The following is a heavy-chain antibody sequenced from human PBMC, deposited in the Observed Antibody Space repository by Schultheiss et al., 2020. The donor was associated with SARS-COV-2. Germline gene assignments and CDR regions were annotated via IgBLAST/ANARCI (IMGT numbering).Heavy chain of an antibody. CDR3: ARHYGGWGGYLDF. J-gene: IGHJ4*02. V-gene: IGHV3-21*01. Sequence: GGSLRLSCAASGFTFDDYGMSWVRQAPGKGLEWVSSISSSSSYIYYADSVKGRFTISRDNAKNSLYLQMNSLRAEDTAVYYCARHYGGWGGYLDFWGQGTPVTVSS. CDR1: GFTFDDYG. CDR2: ISSSSSYI. D-gene: IGHD4-23*01.